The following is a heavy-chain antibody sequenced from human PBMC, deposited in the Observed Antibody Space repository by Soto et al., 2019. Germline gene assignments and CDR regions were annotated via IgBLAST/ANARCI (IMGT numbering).Heavy chain of an antibody. D-gene: IGHD4-17*01. CDR1: GGSISGFY. CDR3: ARAPTVPGAPHFDS. J-gene: IGHJ4*02. Sequence: SETLSLTCTVSGGSISGFYWSWIRQSAGKGLEWIGRIVTNESTRYNPSLESRVIISVDTSKNQVSLTMNSLTAADSAVYFCARAPTVPGAPHFDSWGQGTLVTVSS. V-gene: IGHV4-4*07. CDR2: IVTNEST.